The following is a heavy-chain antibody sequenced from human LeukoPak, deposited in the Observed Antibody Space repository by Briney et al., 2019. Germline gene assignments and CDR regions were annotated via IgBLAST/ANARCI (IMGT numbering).Heavy chain of an antibody. Sequence: SETLSLTCTVSGGSISSGSYYWSWIRQPAGKGLEWIGRIFTSGSTHYNPSLKSRVTISVDTSKNQFSLKVISVTAADTAVYYCATEYYYGSGKFDYWGQGTLVTVSS. V-gene: IGHV4-61*02. J-gene: IGHJ4*02. CDR1: GGSISSGSYY. CDR2: IFTSGST. CDR3: ATEYYYGSGKFDY. D-gene: IGHD3-10*01.